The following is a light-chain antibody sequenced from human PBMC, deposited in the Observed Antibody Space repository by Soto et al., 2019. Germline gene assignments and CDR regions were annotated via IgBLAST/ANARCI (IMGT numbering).Light chain of an antibody. CDR3: SSYTRSSTYV. V-gene: IGLV2-18*02. CDR1: SSDVGGSNG. CDR2: DVS. J-gene: IGLJ1*01. Sequence: QSVLTQPPSVSGSPGQSVAISCTGTSSDVGGSNGVSWYQQPPGTAPKLIIYDVSNRPSGVPDRFSGSKSGNTASLIISGLEYEDEGDYYCSSYTRSSTYVFGTGTKVXVL.